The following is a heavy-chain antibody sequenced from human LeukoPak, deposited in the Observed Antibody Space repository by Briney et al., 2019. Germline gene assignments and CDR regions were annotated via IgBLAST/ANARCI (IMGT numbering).Heavy chain of an antibody. V-gene: IGHV1-2*02. CDR2: INPNSGGT. J-gene: IGHJ3*02. Sequence: ASVKVSCKASGYTFTGYYMHWVRQAPGQGLEWMGWINPNSGGTKYTQKFQGRVTLTRDTSISTAYMELSRPRSDDTAVYYCAREDDTGRYMGDDAFDIWGQGTMVTVSS. D-gene: IGHD1-26*01. CDR1: GYTFTGYY. CDR3: AREDDTGRYMGDDAFDI.